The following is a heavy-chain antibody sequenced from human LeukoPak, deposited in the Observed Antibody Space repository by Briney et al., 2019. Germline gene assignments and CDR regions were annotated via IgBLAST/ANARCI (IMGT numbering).Heavy chain of an antibody. D-gene: IGHD6-25*01. CDR1: GFTFDDSG. CDR2: ITGRGEST. CDR3: AKDRRLASFDY. Sequence: GGSLRLSCAASGFTFDDSGMSWVRQGPGKGLEWVSGITGRGESTYYADSVKGRFTISRDNSKNTLYLQMNSLRAGDTAIYYCAKDRRLASFDYGGQGTLVTVSS. V-gene: IGHV3-23*01. J-gene: IGHJ4*02.